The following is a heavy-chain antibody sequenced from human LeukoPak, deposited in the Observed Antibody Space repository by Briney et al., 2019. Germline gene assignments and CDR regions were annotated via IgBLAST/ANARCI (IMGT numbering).Heavy chain of an antibody. J-gene: IGHJ3*02. D-gene: IGHD4-17*01. CDR1: GGSISSGGYY. V-gene: IGHV4-31*03. CDR3: ARVQTVITGGAFDI. CDR2: IYYSGST. Sequence: PSETLSLTCTVSGGSISSGGYYWSWIRQHPGKGLEWIGYIYYSGSTYYNPSLKSRVTISVDTSKNQFSLKLSSVTAADTAVYYCARVQTVITGGAFDIWGQGTMVTVSS.